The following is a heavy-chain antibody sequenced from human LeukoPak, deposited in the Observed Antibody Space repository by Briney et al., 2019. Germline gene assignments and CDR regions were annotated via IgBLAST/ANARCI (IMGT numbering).Heavy chain of an antibody. J-gene: IGHJ4*02. V-gene: IGHV1-3*01. CDR3: ARAGGWLQDFDY. D-gene: IGHD5-24*01. Sequence: GASVKVSCKASGYTFTSYAMHWVRQAPGQRLEWMGWINAGNGNTKYSQKFQGRVTITRDTSASTAYMELSSLRSEDTAVYYCARAGGWLQDFDYWGQGTLVTVS. CDR1: GYTFTSYA. CDR2: INAGNGNT.